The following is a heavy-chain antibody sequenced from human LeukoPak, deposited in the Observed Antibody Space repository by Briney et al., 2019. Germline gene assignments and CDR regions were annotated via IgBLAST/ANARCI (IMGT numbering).Heavy chain of an antibody. Sequence: GGSLRLSCAASGFTFSSYSMNWVRQAPGKGLEWVSSISSSSSYIYYADSVKGRFTISRDDAKNSLYLQMNSLRAEDTAVYYCARDGLYYYGSGSPDYWGQGTLVTVSS. V-gene: IGHV3-21*01. CDR3: ARDGLYYYGSGSPDY. D-gene: IGHD3-10*01. CDR2: ISSSSSYI. J-gene: IGHJ4*02. CDR1: GFTFSSYS.